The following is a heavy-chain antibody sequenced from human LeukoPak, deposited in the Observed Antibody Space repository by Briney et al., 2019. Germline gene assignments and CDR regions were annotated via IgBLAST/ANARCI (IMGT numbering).Heavy chain of an antibody. Sequence: PGGSLRLSCAASGFTFSSYAMHWVRQAPGKGLEWVAVISYDGSNKYYADSVKGRFTISRDNSKSTLYLQMNSLRAEDTAVYYCARDRIAVAGPISEYFQHWGQGTLVTVSS. CDR3: ARDRIAVAGPISEYFQH. D-gene: IGHD6-19*01. V-gene: IGHV3-30-3*01. CDR2: ISYDGSNK. CDR1: GFTFSSYA. J-gene: IGHJ1*01.